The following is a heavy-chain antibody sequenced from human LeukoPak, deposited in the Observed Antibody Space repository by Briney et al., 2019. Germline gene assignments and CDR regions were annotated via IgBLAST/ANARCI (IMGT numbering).Heavy chain of an antibody. CDR2: VYYSGST. D-gene: IGHD3-9*01. J-gene: IGHJ4*02. CDR1: GGSISSSNYY. V-gene: IGHV4-39*01. CDR3: ARAGYYDISGDY. Sequence: SETLSLTCTVSGGSISSSNYYWAWIRQPPGKGLEWIGNVYYSGSTYYNPSLRSRVTISVDTSKNQFSLKVSSVTAADTAVYYCARAGYYDISGDYWGQGTLVTVSS.